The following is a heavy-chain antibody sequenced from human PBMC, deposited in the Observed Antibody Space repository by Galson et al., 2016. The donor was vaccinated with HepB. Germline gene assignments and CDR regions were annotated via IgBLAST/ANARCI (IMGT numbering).Heavy chain of an antibody. CDR1: GFTFDDYA. D-gene: IGHD3-10*01. CDR3: AKIGWFGELPYFDF. V-gene: IGHV3-9*01. J-gene: IGHJ4*03. CDR2: ISGISRPI. Sequence: SLRLSCAASGFTFDDYAMHWVRQAPGKGLEWVAGISGISRPIAYADSVKGRFTISRDNAKNSLYLQMNSLRAEDTALYYCAKIGWFGELPYFDFWGQGTTVTVSS.